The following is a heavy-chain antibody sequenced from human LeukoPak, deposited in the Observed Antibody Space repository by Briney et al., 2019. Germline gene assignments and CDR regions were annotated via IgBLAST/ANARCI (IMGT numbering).Heavy chain of an antibody. V-gene: IGHV4-34*01. D-gene: IGHD3-10*01. Sequence: PSETLSLTCAVFGGSFSGYYWSWVRQPPGKGLEWIGEIHYEGSTSYKPSLRSRATISVDTSKNQFSLKLSSVTAADTAVYYCARLKALLWSISTPYYGMDVWGQGTTVTVSS. J-gene: IGHJ6*02. CDR1: GGSFSGYY. CDR2: IHYEGST. CDR3: ARLKALLWSISTPYYGMDV.